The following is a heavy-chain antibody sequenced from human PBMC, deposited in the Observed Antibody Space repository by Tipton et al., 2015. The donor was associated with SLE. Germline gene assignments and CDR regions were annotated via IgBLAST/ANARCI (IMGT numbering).Heavy chain of an antibody. CDR2: IYYGGGT. V-gene: IGHV4-30-4*08. CDR1: GDSISNGDDY. CDR3: ARQRGYYDGTPFPPWNFDL. J-gene: IGHJ2*01. Sequence: TLSLTCTVSGDSISNGDDYWSWIRQPPGKGLEWIGNIYYGGGTYYNPSLRSRLTISVDTSENHFSLNLNSVTAADTAVYFCARQRGYYDGTPFPPWNFDLWGRGTQVTVSS. D-gene: IGHD3-16*01.